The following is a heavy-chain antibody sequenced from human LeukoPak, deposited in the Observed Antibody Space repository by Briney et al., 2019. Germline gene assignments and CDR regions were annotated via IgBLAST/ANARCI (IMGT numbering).Heavy chain of an antibody. CDR2: ISAYNGNT. CDR1: GYTFTNYG. J-gene: IGHJ4*02. CDR3: ARDIVVVPAAPGTPGY. D-gene: IGHD2-2*01. V-gene: IGHV1-18*01. Sequence: ASVKVSCKASGYTFTNYGFTWVRQAPGQGLQWMGWISAYNGNTDYAQNLHGRVTMTTDTSTSTAYMELRSLRSDDSAVYYCARDIVVVPAAPGTPGYWGQGTLVTVSS.